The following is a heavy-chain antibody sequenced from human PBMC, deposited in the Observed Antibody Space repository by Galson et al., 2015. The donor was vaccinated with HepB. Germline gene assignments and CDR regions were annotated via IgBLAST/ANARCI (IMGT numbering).Heavy chain of an antibody. CDR3: ARQYDTRGYYPY. V-gene: IGHV1-69*13. CDR2: IIPIFGSA. J-gene: IGHJ4*02. Sequence: SVKVSCKASGGTFSTYTLSWVRQAPGQGLEWVGGIIPIFGSANCAQKFQDRVTITADESTSTTYMELRRLRSEDTAVYYCARQYDTRGYYPYWGQGTLVTVSS. CDR1: GGTFSTYT. D-gene: IGHD3-22*01.